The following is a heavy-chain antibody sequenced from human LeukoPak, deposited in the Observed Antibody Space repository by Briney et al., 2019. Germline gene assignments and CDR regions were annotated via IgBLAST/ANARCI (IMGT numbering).Heavy chain of an antibody. CDR1: GFTFSSYA. V-gene: IGHV3-23*01. Sequence: PGGSLRLSCAASGFTFSSYAMSWVRQAPGKGLEWVSAISGSGGSTYYADSVKGRFTISRDNSKNTLYLQMNSLRAEDMALYYCAKDIGYSSSSGGFDYWGQGTLVTVSS. J-gene: IGHJ4*02. D-gene: IGHD6-6*01. CDR3: AKDIGYSSSSGGFDY. CDR2: ISGSGGST.